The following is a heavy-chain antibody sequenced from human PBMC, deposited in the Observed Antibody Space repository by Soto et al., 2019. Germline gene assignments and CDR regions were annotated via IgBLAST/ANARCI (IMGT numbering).Heavy chain of an antibody. CDR2: ISGSGGST. CDR1: GFTFSSYA. D-gene: IGHD5-18*01. J-gene: IGHJ6*02. CDR3: AKGGTATRTSMDV. Sequence: GGSLRLSCAASGFTFSSYAMSWVRQAPGKGLEWVSAISGSGGSTCYADSVKGRFTISRDNSKNTLYLQMNSLRAEDTAVYYCAKGGTATRTSMDVWGQGTTVTVSS. V-gene: IGHV3-23*01.